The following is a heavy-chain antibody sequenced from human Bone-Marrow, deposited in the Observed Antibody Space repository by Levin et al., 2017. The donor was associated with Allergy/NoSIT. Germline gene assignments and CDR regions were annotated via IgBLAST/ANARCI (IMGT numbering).Heavy chain of an antibody. CDR3: ARSRGIAAAGTWQYYFDY. CDR1: GFTFSSYG. CDR2: IWYDGSNK. J-gene: IGHJ4*02. D-gene: IGHD6-13*01. V-gene: IGHV3-33*01. Sequence: SCAASGFTFSSYGMHWVRQAPGKGLEWVAVIWYDGSNKYYADSVKGRFTISRDNSKNTLYLQMNSLRAEDTAVYYCARSRGIAAAGTWQYYFDYWGQGTLVTVSS.